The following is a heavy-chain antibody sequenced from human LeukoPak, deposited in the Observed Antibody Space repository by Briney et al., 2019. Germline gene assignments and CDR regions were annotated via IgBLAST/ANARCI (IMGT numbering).Heavy chain of an antibody. V-gene: IGHV4-4*07. Sequence: PQTLSLTCTVSGGSISSHYWRWIRQPAGEGLEWIGRIYTSGSTNYTPSLNSRVTISVDKSKNQFSLKLSAVTAADSGVYYCARGRSYPFDYWGQGTLVTVSS. CDR3: ARGRSYPFDY. D-gene: IGHD1-26*01. CDR2: IYTSGST. CDR1: GGSISSHY. J-gene: IGHJ4*02.